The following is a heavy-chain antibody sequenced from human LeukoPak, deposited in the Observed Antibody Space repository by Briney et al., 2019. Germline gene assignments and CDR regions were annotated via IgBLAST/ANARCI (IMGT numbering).Heavy chain of an antibody. Sequence: GGSLRLSCAASGFIFSSYDMSWVRQAPGKGLEWVSSISSSSSYIYYADSVKGRFTISRDNAKNSLYLQMNSLRAEDTAVYYCARDVELELRDYWGQGTLVTVSS. CDR1: GFIFSSYD. V-gene: IGHV3-21*01. CDR3: ARDVELELRDY. D-gene: IGHD1-7*01. J-gene: IGHJ4*02. CDR2: ISSSSSYI.